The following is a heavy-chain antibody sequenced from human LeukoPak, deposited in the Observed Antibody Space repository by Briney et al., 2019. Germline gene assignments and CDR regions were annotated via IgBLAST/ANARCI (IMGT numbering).Heavy chain of an antibody. Sequence: SETLSLTCTVSGGSISSSSYYWGWIRQPPGKGLEWIGSIYYSGSTYYNPSLKSRVTISVDTSKNQFPLKLSSVTAADTAVYYCARHADGDYHYFDYWGQGTLVTVSS. V-gene: IGHV4-39*01. CDR1: GGSISSSSYY. D-gene: IGHD4-17*01. CDR3: ARHADGDYHYFDY. J-gene: IGHJ4*02. CDR2: IYYSGST.